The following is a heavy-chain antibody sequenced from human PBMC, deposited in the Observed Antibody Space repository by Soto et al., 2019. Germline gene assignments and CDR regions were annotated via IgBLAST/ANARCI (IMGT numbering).Heavy chain of an antibody. CDR1: GYIFTSLA. CDR3: ARDLDAYNSTGY. Sequence: QVQLVQSGADVKRPGASVKVSCKASGYIFTSLAMHWVRQAPGQRLEWMGWINPGNGNTKYSQSFQGRVTITRDTSASTAYMELSSLRSADTAVYFCARDLDAYNSTGYWGQGTLVTVSS. V-gene: IGHV1-3*01. D-gene: IGHD1-1*01. CDR2: INPGNGNT. J-gene: IGHJ4*02.